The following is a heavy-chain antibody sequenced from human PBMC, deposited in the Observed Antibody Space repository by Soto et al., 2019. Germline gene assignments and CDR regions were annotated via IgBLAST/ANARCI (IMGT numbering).Heavy chain of an antibody. CDR2: ISGSGGST. Sequence: GGSLRLSCAASGFTFSSYAMSWVRQAPGKGLEWVSAISGSGGSTYYADSVKGRFTISRDNSKNTLYLQMNSLRAEDTAVYYCAKAPLLVYASDEYFQHWGQGTLVTSPQ. CDR3: AKAPLLVYASDEYFQH. D-gene: IGHD2-8*01. V-gene: IGHV3-23*01. CDR1: GFTFSSYA. J-gene: IGHJ1*01.